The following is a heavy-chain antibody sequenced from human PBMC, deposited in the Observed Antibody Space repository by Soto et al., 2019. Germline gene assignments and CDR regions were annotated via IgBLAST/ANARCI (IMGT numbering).Heavy chain of an antibody. V-gene: IGHV4-34*01. Sequence: TSETLSLTCAVYGGSFSGYYWSWIRQPPGKGLEWIGEINHSGSTNYNPSLKSRVTISVDTSKNQSSLKLSSVTAADTAVYYCARASSSGWYDSAYFDYWGQGTLVTVSS. CDR1: GGSFSGYY. D-gene: IGHD6-19*01. J-gene: IGHJ4*02. CDR2: INHSGST. CDR3: ARASSSGWYDSAYFDY.